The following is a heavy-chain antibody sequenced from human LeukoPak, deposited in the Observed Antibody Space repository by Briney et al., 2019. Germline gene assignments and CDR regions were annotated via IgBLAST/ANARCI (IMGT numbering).Heavy chain of an antibody. CDR3: ARTRSRVRGVTGVFDY. Sequence: SETLSLTCTVSGGSISSSSYYWGWIRQPPGKGLEWIGSIYYSGSTYYNPSLKSRVTISVDTSKNQFSLKLSSVTATDTAVYYCARTRSRVRGVTGVFDYWGQGTLATVSS. V-gene: IGHV4-39*07. J-gene: IGHJ4*02. CDR2: IYYSGST. CDR1: GGSISSSSYY. D-gene: IGHD3-10*01.